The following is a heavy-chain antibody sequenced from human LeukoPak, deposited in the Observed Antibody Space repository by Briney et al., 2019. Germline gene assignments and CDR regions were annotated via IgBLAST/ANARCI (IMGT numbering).Heavy chain of an antibody. V-gene: IGHV5-51*01. Sequence: MAGESLKISCKGSGYNFTSYWIGWVRQMPGKGLEWMGIIYPGDSDTRYSLSFQGQVTISADKSISTTYLQWSSLKASDTAMYFCARGGEDSGYSMYYFDYWGQGTLVTVSS. J-gene: IGHJ4*02. D-gene: IGHD3-22*01. CDR1: GYNFTSYW. CDR2: IYPGDSDT. CDR3: ARGGEDSGYSMYYFDY.